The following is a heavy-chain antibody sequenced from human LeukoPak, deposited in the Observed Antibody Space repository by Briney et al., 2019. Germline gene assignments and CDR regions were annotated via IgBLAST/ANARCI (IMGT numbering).Heavy chain of an antibody. CDR1: GGTFSSYA. CDR2: IIPIFGTA. Sequence: EASVTVSCKASGGTFSSYAISWVRQAPGQGLEWMGGIIPIFGTANYAQKFQGRVTITADESTSTAYMELSSLRSEDTAVYYCARDSYGDFNYYYYGMDVWGQGTTVTVSS. CDR3: ARDSYGDFNYYYYGMDV. D-gene: IGHD4-17*01. J-gene: IGHJ6*02. V-gene: IGHV1-69*01.